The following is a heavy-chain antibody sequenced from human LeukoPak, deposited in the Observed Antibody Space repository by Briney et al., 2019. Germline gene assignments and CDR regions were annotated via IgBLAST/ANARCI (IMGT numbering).Heavy chain of an antibody. V-gene: IGHV4-39*01. CDR3: ARRKAGYCSSTSCSKGGFDY. Sequence: SETLSLTCTVSGGSISSSSYYWGWIRQPPGKGLEWIGSIYYSGSTYYNPSLKSRVTISVDTSKNQFSLKLSSVTAADTAVYYCARRKAGYCSSTSCSKGGFDYWGQGTLVTVSS. J-gene: IGHJ4*02. CDR1: GGSISSSSYY. CDR2: IYYSGST. D-gene: IGHD2-2*01.